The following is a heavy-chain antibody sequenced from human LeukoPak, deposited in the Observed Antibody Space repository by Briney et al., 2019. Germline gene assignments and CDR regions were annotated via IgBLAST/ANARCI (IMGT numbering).Heavy chain of an antibody. CDR1: GGTFSSYA. J-gene: IGHJ6*02. Sequence: SVKVSCKASGGTFSSYAISRVRQAPGQGLEWMGGIIPIFGTANYAQKFRGRVTITADESTSTAYMELSSLRSEDTAVYYCASPVLRFLERGHYGMDVWGQGTTVTVSS. D-gene: IGHD3-3*01. V-gene: IGHV1-69*13. CDR3: ASPVLRFLERGHYGMDV. CDR2: IIPIFGTA.